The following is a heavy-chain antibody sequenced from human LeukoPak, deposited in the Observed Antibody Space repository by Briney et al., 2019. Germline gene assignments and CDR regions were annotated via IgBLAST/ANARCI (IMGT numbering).Heavy chain of an antibody. CDR3: AKAIWWNDGRLDY. J-gene: IGHJ4*02. V-gene: IGHV1-2*02. CDR2: INPNSGGT. D-gene: IGHD1-1*01. Sequence: EASVKASCKASGYTFTSYYMHWVRQAPGQGLEWMGWINPNSGGTNYAQKFQGRVTMTRDTSISTAYMELSRLRSDDTAVYYCAKAIWWNDGRLDYWGQGTLVTVSS. CDR1: GYTFTSYY.